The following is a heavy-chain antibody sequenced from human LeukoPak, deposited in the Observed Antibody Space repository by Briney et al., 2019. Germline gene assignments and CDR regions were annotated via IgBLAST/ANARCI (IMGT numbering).Heavy chain of an antibody. CDR1: GFTFSSYA. J-gene: IGHJ4*02. CDR2: ISGSGDST. Sequence: PGGSLRLACAASGFTFSSYALSWVRLAPGKGLEWVSTISGSGDSTYYADSVKGRFTISRDNSKNTLLLQMNSLRAEDTAVYYCAKDLQLWSFDYWGQGTLVTVSS. CDR3: AKDLQLWSFDY. V-gene: IGHV3-23*01. D-gene: IGHD5-18*01.